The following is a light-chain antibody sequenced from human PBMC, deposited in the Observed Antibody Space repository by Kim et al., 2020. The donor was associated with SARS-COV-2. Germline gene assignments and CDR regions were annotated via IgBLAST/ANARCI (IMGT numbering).Light chain of an antibody. CDR1: SSDVGGYDY. J-gene: IGLJ3*02. Sequence: QSALTQPASVSGSPGQSITISCSGTSSDVGGYDYVSWYQQHPGKAPKLIIFDVSRRPSGVSTRFSGSKSGNTASLTMSGLQAEDEADYYCKSYTSLNTGVFGGGTQLTVL. CDR3: KSYTSLNTGV. CDR2: DVS. V-gene: IGLV2-14*01.